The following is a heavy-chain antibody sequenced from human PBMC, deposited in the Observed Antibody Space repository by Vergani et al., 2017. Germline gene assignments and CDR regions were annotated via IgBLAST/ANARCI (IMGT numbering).Heavy chain of an antibody. CDR2: ISWDGGST. Sequence: VQLVESGGGVVQPGRSLRLSCAASGFTFSSYTMHWVRQAPGKGLEWVSLISWDGGSTYYADSVKGRFTISRDNSKNSLYLQMNSLRTEDTALYYCAILTARWGQGTLVTVSS. D-gene: IGHD2-21*02. CDR3: AILTAR. V-gene: IGHV3-43*01. J-gene: IGHJ4*02. CDR1: GFTFSSYT.